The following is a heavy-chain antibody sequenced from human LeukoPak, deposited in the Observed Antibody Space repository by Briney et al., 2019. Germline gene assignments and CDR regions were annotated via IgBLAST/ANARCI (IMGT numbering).Heavy chain of an antibody. Sequence: GGSLRLSCAASGFTFGSYAMSWVRQAPGRGLEWVSAINYSGGNTYYADSVKGRFSISRDNSKNTLSLHMNSLRAEDTAVYYCAKGRTTTYYYEVFDSWGQGTLVTVSS. CDR1: GFTFGSYA. V-gene: IGHV3-23*01. CDR3: AKGRTTTYYYEVFDS. D-gene: IGHD3-22*01. CDR2: INYSGGNT. J-gene: IGHJ4*02.